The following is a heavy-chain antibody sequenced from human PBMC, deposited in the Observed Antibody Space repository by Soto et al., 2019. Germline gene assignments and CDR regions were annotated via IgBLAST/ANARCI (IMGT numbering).Heavy chain of an antibody. Sequence: GASVKSCKASGYTFTSYGISWVRQAPGQGLEWMGWISAYNGNTNYAQKFQGRVTITADESTSTAYMELSSLRSEDTAVYYCARDLIAVAGDRRNFDYWGQGTLVTVSS. CDR2: ISAYNGNT. V-gene: IGHV1-18*04. D-gene: IGHD6-19*01. CDR3: ARDLIAVAGDRRNFDY. CDR1: GYTFTSYG. J-gene: IGHJ4*02.